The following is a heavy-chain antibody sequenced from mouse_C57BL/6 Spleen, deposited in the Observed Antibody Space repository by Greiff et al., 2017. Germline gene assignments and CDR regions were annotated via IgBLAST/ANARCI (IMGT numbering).Heavy chain of an antibody. D-gene: IGHD2-4*01. V-gene: IGHV1-76*01. CDR3: ARGGMDYEGYYAMDY. CDR1: GYTFTDYY. J-gene: IGHJ4*01. CDR2: IYPGSGNT. Sequence: VQLQQSGAELVRPGASVKLSCKASGYTFTDYYINWVKQRPGQGLEWIARIYPGSGNTYYNEKFKGKATLTAEKSSSTAYMQLSSLTSEDSAVYFCARGGMDYEGYYAMDYWGQGTSVTVSS.